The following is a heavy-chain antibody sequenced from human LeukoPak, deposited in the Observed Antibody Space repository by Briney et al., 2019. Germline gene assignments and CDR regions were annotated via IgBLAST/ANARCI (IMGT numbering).Heavy chain of an antibody. CDR1: GYTLTELS. D-gene: IGHD3-22*01. J-gene: IGHJ4*02. V-gene: IGHV1-24*01. Sequence: ASVKVSCKVSGYTLTELSMHWVRQAPGKGLKWMGGFDPEDGETIYAQKFQGRVTMTEDTSTDTAHMELSSLRSEDTAVYYCATTPPKTYDSSGSAATFDYWGQGTLVTVSS. CDR2: FDPEDGET. CDR3: ATTPPKTYDSSGSAATFDY.